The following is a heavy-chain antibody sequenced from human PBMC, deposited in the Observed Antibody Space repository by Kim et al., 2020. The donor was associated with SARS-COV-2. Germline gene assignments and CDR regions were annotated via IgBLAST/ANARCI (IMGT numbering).Heavy chain of an antibody. CDR3: ARGRSVVFGVVIGSGGPLNWFDP. CDR2: IYYSGST. CDR1: GGSVSSGSYY. V-gene: IGHV4-61*01. D-gene: IGHD3-3*01. J-gene: IGHJ5*02. Sequence: SETLSLTCTVSGGSVSSGSYYWSWIRQPPGKGLEWIGYIYYSGSTNYNPSLKSRVTISVDTSKNQLSLKLSSVTAADTAVYYCARGRSVVFGVVIGSGGPLNWFDPWGQGTLVTVSS.